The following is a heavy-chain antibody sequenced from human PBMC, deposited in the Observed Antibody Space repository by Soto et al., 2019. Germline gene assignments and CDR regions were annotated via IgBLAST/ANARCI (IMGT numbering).Heavy chain of an antibody. V-gene: IGHV3-30-3*01. CDR2: ISYDGYNI. CDR1: GFTFSSYA. CDR3: AREAEGLDY. J-gene: IGHJ4*02. Sequence: QVQLVESGGGVVQPERSLRLSCAASGFTFSSYAMHWVRQAPGKGLEWVAVISYDGYNIFYADSVKGRFTISRDNSKNTLYLQMNSPRADDTAVYHCAREAEGLDYWGQGALVTVSS.